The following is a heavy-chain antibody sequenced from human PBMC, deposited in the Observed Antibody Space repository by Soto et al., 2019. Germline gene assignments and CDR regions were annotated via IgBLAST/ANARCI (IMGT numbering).Heavy chain of an antibody. Sequence: PGGSLRLSCAASGFTFSSYAMHWVRQAPGKGLEWVAVISYDGSNKYYADPVKGRFTISRDNSKNTLYLQMNSLRAEDTAVYYCARSDSSSFHFDYWGQGTPVTVSS. CDR2: ISYDGSNK. CDR3: ARSDSSSFHFDY. V-gene: IGHV3-30-3*01. CDR1: GFTFSSYA. D-gene: IGHD6-6*01. J-gene: IGHJ4*02.